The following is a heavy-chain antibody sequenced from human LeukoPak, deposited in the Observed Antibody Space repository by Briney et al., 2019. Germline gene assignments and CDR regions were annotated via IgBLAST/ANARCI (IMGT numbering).Heavy chain of an antibody. CDR3: ARSYSSGWYVDY. J-gene: IGHJ4*02. CDR2: IYHSGST. V-gene: IGHV4-4*02. D-gene: IGHD6-19*01. CDR1: GGSIGSSNW. Sequence: PSETLSLTCAVSGGSIGSSNWWSWVRQPPGKGLEWVGEIYHSGSTNYNPSLKGRVTISVDKSKNQFSLKLSSVTAADTAVYYCARSYSSGWYVDYWGQGTLVTVSS.